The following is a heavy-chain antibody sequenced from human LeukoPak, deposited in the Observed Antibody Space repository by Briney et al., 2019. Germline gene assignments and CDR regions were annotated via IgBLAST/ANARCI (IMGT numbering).Heavy chain of an antibody. V-gene: IGHV3-21*01. Sequence: GGSLRLSCAASGFTFSSYSMNWVRQAPGKGLEWVSSISSSSSYIYYADSVKGRFTISRDNAKNSLYLQMNSLRAEDTAVYYCARGVTIFGVVIGPDWFDPWGQGTLVTVSS. D-gene: IGHD3-3*01. CDR2: ISSSSSYI. CDR1: GFTFSSYS. CDR3: ARGVTIFGVVIGPDWFDP. J-gene: IGHJ5*02.